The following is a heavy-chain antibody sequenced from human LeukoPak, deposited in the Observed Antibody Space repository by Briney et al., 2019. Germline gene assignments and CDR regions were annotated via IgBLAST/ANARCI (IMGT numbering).Heavy chain of an antibody. CDR2: INHSGST. D-gene: IGHD2-15*01. CDR1: GGSFSGYY. Sequence: SETLSLTCAVYGGSFSGYYWSWIRQPPGKGLEWIGEINHSGSTNYNPSLKSRVTISVDTSKNQFSLKLSSVTAADTAVYYCARRLSNCSGGSCYSLTYYYYYGMDVWGKGTTVTVSS. V-gene: IGHV4-34*01. CDR3: ARRLSNCSGGSCYSLTYYYYYGMDV. J-gene: IGHJ6*04.